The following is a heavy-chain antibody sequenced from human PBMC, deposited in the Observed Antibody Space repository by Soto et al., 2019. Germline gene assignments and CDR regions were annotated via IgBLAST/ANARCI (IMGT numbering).Heavy chain of an antibody. V-gene: IGHV1-2*02. CDR1: GYTFTGYY. D-gene: IGHD5-12*01. CDR2: INPKSGGT. J-gene: IGHJ4*02. Sequence: ASVKVSCKASGYTFTGYYMHWVRQAPGQGLEWMGWINPKSGGTDYAQKFQGRVTMTRDTSSSSAYMELSSLRSDDTAVYYCAKANSGDDDEFDYWGQGTQVTVSS. CDR3: AKANSGDDDEFDY.